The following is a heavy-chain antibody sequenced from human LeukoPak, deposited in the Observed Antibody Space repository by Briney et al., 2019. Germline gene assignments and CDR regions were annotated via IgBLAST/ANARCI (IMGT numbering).Heavy chain of an antibody. CDR3: AKRRYDTSSLDWFDP. V-gene: IGHV3-23*01. D-gene: IGHD6-13*01. Sequence: GGSLRLSCAASGFTFSSYGMSWVRQAPGKGLEWVSTISGTGANTYYADSVKGRFTISGDNSKRTLYLQMNSLRVEDAAVYYCAKRRYDTSSLDWFDPWGQGTLVTVSS. CDR1: GFTFSSYG. CDR2: ISGTGANT. J-gene: IGHJ5*02.